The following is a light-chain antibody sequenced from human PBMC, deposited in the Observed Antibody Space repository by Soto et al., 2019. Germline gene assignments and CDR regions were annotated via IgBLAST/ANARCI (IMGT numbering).Light chain of an antibody. CDR3: CSYAGSSTHV. CDR1: SSDVGTYTY. V-gene: IGLV2-11*01. Sequence: QSALTQPRSVSGSPGQSVTISCTGTSSDVGTYTYVSWYQQHPGKAPKLIIYDVIKRPSGVPDRFSGSKSGNTASLTISGLQAEDEADYYCCSYAGSSTHVFGTGTKATV. J-gene: IGLJ1*01. CDR2: DVI.